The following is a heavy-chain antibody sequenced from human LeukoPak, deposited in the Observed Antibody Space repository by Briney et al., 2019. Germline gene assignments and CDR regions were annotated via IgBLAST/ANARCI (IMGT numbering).Heavy chain of an antibody. V-gene: IGHV4-61*02. CDR1: GGSISSGSYY. CDR2: IYTSGST. J-gene: IGHJ4*02. Sequence: PSQTLSLTCTVSGGSISSGSYYWSWIRQPAGKGLEWIGRIYTSGSTNYNPSLKSRVTMSVDTSKNQFSLKLSSVTAADTAVYYCARDRWEPSPLPFDWGQGTLVTVSS. CDR3: ARDRWEPSPLPFD. D-gene: IGHD4-23*01.